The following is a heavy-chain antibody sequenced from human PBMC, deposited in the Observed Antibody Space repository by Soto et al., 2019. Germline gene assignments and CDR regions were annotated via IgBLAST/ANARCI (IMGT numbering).Heavy chain of an antibody. Sequence: SETLSLTCTVSGGPISTTSFYWGWIRQPPGKGLEWIASIYYSGTTFYNPSLKSRVTISVDTSKNQFSLNLTSVTAADTAVYYCATSYGNAWYTYWGQGTQVTVSS. CDR2: IYYSGTT. D-gene: IGHD6-13*01. J-gene: IGHJ4*02. V-gene: IGHV4-39*01. CDR3: ATSYGNAWYTY. CDR1: GGPISTTSFY.